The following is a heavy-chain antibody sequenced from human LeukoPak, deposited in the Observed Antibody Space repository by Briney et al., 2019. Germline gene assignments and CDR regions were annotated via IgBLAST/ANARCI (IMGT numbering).Heavy chain of an antibody. CDR2: IYYSGST. Sequence: SETLSLTCTVSGGSVSSGSYYWSWIRQPPGKGLEWIGYIYYSGSTNYNPSLKSRVTISVDTSKNQFSLKLSSVTAADTAVYYCARDPRGYSGYDGIDYWGQGTLVTVSS. CDR1: GGSVSSGSYY. V-gene: IGHV4-61*01. J-gene: IGHJ4*02. D-gene: IGHD5-12*01. CDR3: ARDPRGYSGYDGIDY.